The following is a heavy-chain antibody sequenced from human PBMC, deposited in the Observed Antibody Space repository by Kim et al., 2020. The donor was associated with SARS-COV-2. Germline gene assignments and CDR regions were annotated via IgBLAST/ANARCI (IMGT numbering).Heavy chain of an antibody. D-gene: IGHD3-22*01. J-gene: IGHJ3*02. CDR1: GGSISSYY. CDR2: IYYSGIT. CDR3: ARRSLGYYDSSGPQAAFDI. Sequence: SETLSLTCTVSGGSISSYYWSWIRQPPGKGLEWIGYIYYSGITNYNPSLKSRVTISVDTTKNQFSLKLSSVTAADTAGYYCARRSLGYYDSSGPQAAFDIWGQGTMVTVSS. V-gene: IGHV4-59*01.